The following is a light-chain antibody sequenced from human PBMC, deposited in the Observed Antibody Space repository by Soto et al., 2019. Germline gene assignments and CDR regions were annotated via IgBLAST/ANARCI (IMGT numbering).Light chain of an antibody. CDR2: TAS. Sequence: DIQMTQSPSSLSASVGDRVTITCRASQTTNNYLTWYQLKPGKAPKLLIYTASTLQTGVPSRFTGSGSGTDFTLTISSLHPEDFATYFCQQCSSMPCAFGPGTKVEIK. J-gene: IGKJ2*01. CDR1: QTTNNY. CDR3: QQCSSMPCA. V-gene: IGKV1-39*01.